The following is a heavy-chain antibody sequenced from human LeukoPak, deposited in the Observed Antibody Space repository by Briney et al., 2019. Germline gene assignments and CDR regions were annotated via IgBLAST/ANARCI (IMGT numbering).Heavy chain of an antibody. Sequence: PGWSLRLSCAASGFTFTSYTMTWVRQSPGKGLEWVANIKEDGGERNYVDSVEGRFAISRDNAKNSVYLQMNSPRVEDTAVYYCPSEYWGVDYWGQGTLVTVSS. CDR1: GFTFTSYT. V-gene: IGHV3-7*01. D-gene: IGHD2-8*02. CDR2: IKEDGGER. CDR3: PSEYWGVDY. J-gene: IGHJ4*02.